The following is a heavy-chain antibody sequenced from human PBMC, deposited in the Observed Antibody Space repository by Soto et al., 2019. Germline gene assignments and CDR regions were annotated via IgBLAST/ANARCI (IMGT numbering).Heavy chain of an antibody. CDR3: ARAGVLGAGAVDS. Sequence: QLQLQESGSGLVKPSQTLSLTCAVSGGSISSGGYSWSWIRQPPGKGLEWIGYIYHGSTYYNPFHKGRAPISVDGAKTNFSGRGGSVPAGDTAVYYCARAGVLGAGAVDSGGQETRVTVPS. CDR1: GGSISSGGYS. J-gene: IGHJ4*02. V-gene: IGHV4-30-2*01. CDR2: IYHGST. D-gene: IGHD6-19*01.